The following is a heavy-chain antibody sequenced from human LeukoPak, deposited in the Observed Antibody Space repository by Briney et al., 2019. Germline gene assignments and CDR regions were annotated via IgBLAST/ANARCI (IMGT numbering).Heavy chain of an antibody. V-gene: IGHV4-39*01. CDR1: GGSISSSSYY. CDR3: ARVKSGVRGVISDY. CDR2: IYYSRST. D-gene: IGHD3-10*01. Sequence: SETLSLTCTVSGGSISSSSYYWGWIRQPPGKGLEWIGSIYYSRSTYYNPSLKSRVTISVDTSKNQFSLKLSSVTAADTAVYYCARVKSGVRGVISDYWGQGTLVTVSS. J-gene: IGHJ4*02.